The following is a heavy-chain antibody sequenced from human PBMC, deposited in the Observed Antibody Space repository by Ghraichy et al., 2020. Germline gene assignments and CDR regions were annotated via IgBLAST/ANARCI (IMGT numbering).Heavy chain of an antibody. J-gene: IGHJ3*02. D-gene: IGHD4-17*01. CDR3: ARGGYGDYGLDAFDI. CDR2: MNPNSGNT. V-gene: IGHV1-8*01. Sequence: ASVKVSCKASGYTFTSYDINWVRQATGQGPEWMGWMNPNSGNTGYAQKFQGRVTMTRNTSISTAYMELSSLRSEDTAVYYCARGGYGDYGLDAFDIWGQGTMVTVSS. CDR1: GYTFTSYD.